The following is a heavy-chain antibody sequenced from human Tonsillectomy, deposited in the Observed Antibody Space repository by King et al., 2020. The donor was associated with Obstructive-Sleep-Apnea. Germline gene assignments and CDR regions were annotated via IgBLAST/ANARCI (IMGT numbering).Heavy chain of an antibody. CDR1: GGTFSTYA. CDR2: IIPMLGTV. J-gene: IGHJ6*02. Sequence: QLVQSGAEVKKPGSSVKVSCKASGGTFSTYAIVWVRQAPGQGLEWMGGIIPMLGTVNYAQKFQGRVTITADKSTSTAYMVLSSLRSDDTADFYCARNVVQPKYTGSDGWGQGTTVTVSS. CDR3: ARNVVQPKYTGSDG. D-gene: IGHD2-21*01. V-gene: IGHV1-69*14.